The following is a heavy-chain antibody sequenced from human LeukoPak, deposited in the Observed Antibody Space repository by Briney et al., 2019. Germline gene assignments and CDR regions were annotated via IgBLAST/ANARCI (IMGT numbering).Heavy chain of an antibody. CDR2: ISSSGSTI. CDR3: ARDGVFDHYYYYMDV. D-gene: IGHD3-3*01. Sequence: GGSLRLSCAASGFTFSDYYMSWIRQAPGKGLEWVSYISSSGSTIYYADSVKGRFTISRDNAKNSLYLQMNSLRAEDTAVYYCARDGVFDHYYYYMDVWGKGTTVTVSS. V-gene: IGHV3-11*04. CDR1: GFTFSDYY. J-gene: IGHJ6*03.